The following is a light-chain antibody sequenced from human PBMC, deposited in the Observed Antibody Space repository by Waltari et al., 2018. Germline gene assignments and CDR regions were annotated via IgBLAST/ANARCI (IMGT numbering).Light chain of an antibody. Sequence: EIVLTQSPGTLSLSPGERAPLSCRASQSVTSISLTWYQQKLGQAPRLLIYGTSSRATGIPDRFSGSVSGTDFTLTISRLVPEDFAVYYCQQYDGEVVTFGGGTKVEI. V-gene: IGKV3-20*01. CDR2: GTS. J-gene: IGKJ4*01. CDR3: QQYDGEVVT. CDR1: QSVTSIS.